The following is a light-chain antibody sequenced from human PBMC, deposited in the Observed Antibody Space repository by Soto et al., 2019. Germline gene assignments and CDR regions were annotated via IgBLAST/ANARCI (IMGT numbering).Light chain of an antibody. CDR1: QRVFSNSKNRNH. Sequence: IVISKKPDSVSVSRGERATSSCDSNQRVFSNSKNRNHLSWYQQKPGQPPKLLIYWATTRESGVPDRFSGSGSGADFTLTVSGPQAEDVAIDYCHKYIRSPLTFGGGTKVDIK. V-gene: IGKV4-1*01. J-gene: IGKJ4*01. CDR2: WAT. CDR3: HKYIRSPLT.